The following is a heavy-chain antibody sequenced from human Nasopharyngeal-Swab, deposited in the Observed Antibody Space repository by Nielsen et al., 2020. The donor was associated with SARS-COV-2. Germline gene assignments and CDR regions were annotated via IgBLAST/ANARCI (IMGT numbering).Heavy chain of an antibody. D-gene: IGHD6-25*01. J-gene: IGHJ6*02. V-gene: IGHV3-30*18. Sequence: WIRQPPGKGLEWVAVISYDGSNKYYADSVKGRFTISRDNSKNTLYLQMNSLRAEDTAVYYCAKDLEGQRLGYYYGMDVWGQGTTVTVSS. CDR2: ISYDGSNK. CDR3: AKDLEGQRLGYYYGMDV.